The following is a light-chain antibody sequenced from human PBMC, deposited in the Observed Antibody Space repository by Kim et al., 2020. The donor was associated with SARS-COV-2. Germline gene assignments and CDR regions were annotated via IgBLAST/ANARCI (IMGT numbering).Light chain of an antibody. CDR1: SGSIAKNY. V-gene: IGLV6-57*01. CDR3: QSFDSGNLWV. J-gene: IGLJ3*02. CDR2: EDD. Sequence: KPVTISCTRSSGSIAKNYVQWDQQRPGNCPNTIIYEDDQRPSGVPDRFSGSIDSSSNSASLTISGLRTEDEADYYCQSFDSGNLWVFGGGTKLTVL.